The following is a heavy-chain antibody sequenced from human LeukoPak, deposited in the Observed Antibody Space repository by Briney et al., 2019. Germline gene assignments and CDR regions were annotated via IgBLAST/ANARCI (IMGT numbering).Heavy chain of an antibody. D-gene: IGHD2-8*01. CDR1: GFTFSDYY. J-gene: IGHJ4*02. CDR3: ARRRGMGSLDY. CDR2: ISSSGSTI. Sequence: GGSLRLSCAASGFTFSDYYMSWIRQAPGKGLEWVSYISSSGSTIYYADSVKGRFTISRDNAKKSLYLQMDSLRAEDTAMYYCARRRGMGSLDYWGQGTLVTASS. V-gene: IGHV3-11*01.